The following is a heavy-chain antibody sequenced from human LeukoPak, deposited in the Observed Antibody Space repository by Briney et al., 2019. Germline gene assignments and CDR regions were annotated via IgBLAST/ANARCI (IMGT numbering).Heavy chain of an antibody. V-gene: IGHV4-4*07. CDR2: IYSSGST. J-gene: IGHJ4*02. Sequence: PSETLSLTCTVSGGSISGYSWSWIRQPAGKGLEWIGRIYSSGSTNYNSSLKSRVTMSVDTSKNQFSLKLSSVTAADTAVYYCARNVEGYSYGDPLAYYFDYWGQGTLVTVSS. D-gene: IGHD5-18*01. CDR1: GGSISGYS. CDR3: ARNVEGYSYGDPLAYYFDY.